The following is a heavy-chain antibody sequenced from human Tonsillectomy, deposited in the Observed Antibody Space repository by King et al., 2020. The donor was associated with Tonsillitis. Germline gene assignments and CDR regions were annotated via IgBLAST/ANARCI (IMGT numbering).Heavy chain of an antibody. Sequence: VQLVESGGGLVQPGGSLRLSCAASEFTVSSNYMSWVRQAPGKGLEGVSVIYSGGSTYYADSVKGRFTISRDNSKNTLYLQMNSLRAEDTAVYYCARGPIEGDLGSDYWGQGTLVTVSS. J-gene: IGHJ4*02. CDR3: ARGPIEGDLGSDY. CDR2: IYSGGST. D-gene: IGHD1-26*01. CDR1: EFTVSSNY. V-gene: IGHV3-66*01.